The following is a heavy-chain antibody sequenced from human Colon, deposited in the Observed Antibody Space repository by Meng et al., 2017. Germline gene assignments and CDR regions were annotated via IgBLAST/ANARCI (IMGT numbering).Heavy chain of an antibody. V-gene: IGHV4-31*03. J-gene: IGHJ2*01. Sequence: QVQLQESGTGLVKPSQTLSLTFTVSGGSVSSGCYYWSWIRQRPGKGLEYIGYIFYTGSTYYSPSLKSRLTFSLDTSKNQFSLKLDFATAADTAVYYCAGARATVTTLEPFNLWGRGTLVTVSS. CDR3: AGARATVTTLEPFNL. D-gene: IGHD4-17*01. CDR1: GGSVSSGCYY. CDR2: IFYTGST.